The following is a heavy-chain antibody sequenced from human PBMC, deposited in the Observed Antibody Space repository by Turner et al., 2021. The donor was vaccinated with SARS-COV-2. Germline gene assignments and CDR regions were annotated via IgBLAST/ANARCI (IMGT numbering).Heavy chain of an antibody. CDR3: AKESGSYYYYYYGMDV. D-gene: IGHD1-26*01. J-gene: IGHJ6*02. V-gene: IGHV3-30*18. CDR1: GFTFSSYV. Sequence: VQLVESGGGVVQPVRSLRLSCAAPGFTFSSYVMHWVRQAPGKGLEWVAVISYDGSDKYYADSVKGRFTISRDNSKNTLYLQMNSLRAEDTAVYYCAKESGSYYYYYYGMDVWGQGTTVTVSS. CDR2: ISYDGSDK.